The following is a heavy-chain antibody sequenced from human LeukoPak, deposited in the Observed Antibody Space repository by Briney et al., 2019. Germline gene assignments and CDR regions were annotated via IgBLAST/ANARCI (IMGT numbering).Heavy chain of an antibody. CDR2: LYADGTT. V-gene: IGHV3-66*01. J-gene: IGHJ4*02. CDR3: ARAPSITTNFDS. Sequence: PGGSLRLSCAASGFTVSTNYVSWVRQPPGKGLEWVSILYADGTTIYADSVGGRFTISRDNSKNTIYLQMNSLGAEDTAVYYCARAPSITTNFDSWGRGTLVTVSS. CDR1: GFTVSTNY. D-gene: IGHD4-11*01.